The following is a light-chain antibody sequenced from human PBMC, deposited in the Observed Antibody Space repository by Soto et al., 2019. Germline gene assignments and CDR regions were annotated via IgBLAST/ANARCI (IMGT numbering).Light chain of an antibody. CDR1: QSVSSS. CDR2: DAS. V-gene: IGKV3-11*01. Sequence: ETVLTQSPATLSLSPGERATLSCRASQSVSSSLAWYQQKPGQAPRLLIYDASNSATGIPARFSGSGSGTDFTLTISSLEPEDFAVYYCQQRSDWPRTFGQGTKLEIK. J-gene: IGKJ2*01. CDR3: QQRSDWPRT.